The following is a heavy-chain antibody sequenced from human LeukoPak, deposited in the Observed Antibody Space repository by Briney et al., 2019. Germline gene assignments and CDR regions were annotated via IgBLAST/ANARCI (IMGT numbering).Heavy chain of an antibody. CDR2: ISSSSSYT. V-gene: IGHV3-11*05. Sequence: SGGSERLSCAASGFTFSDYYMSWIRQAPGKGLEWVSYISSSSSYTNYADSVKGRFTISRGNAKNSLYLQMNSLRAEDTAVYYCARGRLHYDILTGYFDCWGQGSLVSVSS. CDR3: ARGRLHYDILTGYFDC. J-gene: IGHJ4*01. D-gene: IGHD3-9*01. CDR1: GFTFSDYY.